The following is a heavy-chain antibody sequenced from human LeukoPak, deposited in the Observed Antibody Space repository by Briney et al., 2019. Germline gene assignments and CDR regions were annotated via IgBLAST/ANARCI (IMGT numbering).Heavy chain of an antibody. CDR3: ASMVVVAARDY. J-gene: IGHJ4*02. D-gene: IGHD2-15*01. V-gene: IGHV3-48*03. CDR1: GFTFSSYE. Sequence: GGSLRLSCGASGFTFSSYEMNWVRQAPGKGLEWVSYISSSGSTIYYADSVKGRFTISRDNAKNSLYLQMNSLRAEDTAVYYCASMVVVAARDYWGQGTLVTVSS. CDR2: ISSSGSTI.